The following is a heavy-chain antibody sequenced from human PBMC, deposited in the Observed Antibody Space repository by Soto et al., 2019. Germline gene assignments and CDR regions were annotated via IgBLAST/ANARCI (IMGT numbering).Heavy chain of an antibody. D-gene: IGHD1-26*01. CDR1: GGSISSGGYS. J-gene: IGHJ4*02. CDR3: ARDQIVGATRAFDY. CDR2: IYQSERT. Sequence: LYLTCAVSGGSISSGGYSWSWIRQPPGKGLERIGNIYQSERTNNSPSLKSRVSISLDRSKEQCSLKLSSVTAADSAVYYCARDQIVGATRAFDYWGQGTLVTVSS. V-gene: IGHV4-30-2*01.